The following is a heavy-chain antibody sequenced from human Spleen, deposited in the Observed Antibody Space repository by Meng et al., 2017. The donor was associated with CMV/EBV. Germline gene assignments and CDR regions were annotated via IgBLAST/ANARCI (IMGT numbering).Heavy chain of an antibody. Sequence: ASVKVSCKASGYTFTAHYFRWVRQAPGQGLEWMGWIHPHRGDTNYAQQFQGRVTMTRDTSISTAYMELSRLRSDDTAVYYCATLGGSSGRRPFGPWGQGTLVTVSS. CDR1: GYTFTAHY. D-gene: IGHD6-19*01. CDR3: ATLGGSSGRRPFGP. CDR2: IHPHRGDT. J-gene: IGHJ5*02. V-gene: IGHV1-2*02.